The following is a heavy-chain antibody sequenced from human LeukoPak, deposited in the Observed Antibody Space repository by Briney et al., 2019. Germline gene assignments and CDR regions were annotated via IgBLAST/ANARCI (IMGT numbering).Heavy chain of an antibody. V-gene: IGHV4-39*07. CDR2: IYYSGST. CDR3: AKDKGIAVAGTSPFDY. CDR1: GGSISSSSYY. J-gene: IGHJ4*02. D-gene: IGHD6-19*01. Sequence: SETLSLTCTVSGGSISSSSYYWGWIRQPPGKGLEWIGSIYYSGSTYYNPSLKSRVTISVDTSKNQFSLKLSSVTAADTAVYYCAKDKGIAVAGTSPFDYWGQGTLVTVSS.